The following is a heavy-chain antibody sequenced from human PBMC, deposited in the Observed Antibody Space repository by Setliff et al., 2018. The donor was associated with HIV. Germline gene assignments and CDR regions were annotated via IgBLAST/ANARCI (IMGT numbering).Heavy chain of an antibody. D-gene: IGHD3-10*01. V-gene: IGHV5-51*01. Sequence: PGESLKISCAGSGFNMANYWIGWVRQMPGKGLEWMGLIYCGDSRTRYSPSFQGQVTISADKSITTAYLQWSSLKASDTAIYYCGRYASGSYYFDYWGQGTLVTVSS. CDR2: IYCGDSRT. CDR3: GRYASGSYYFDY. J-gene: IGHJ4*02. CDR1: GFNMANYW.